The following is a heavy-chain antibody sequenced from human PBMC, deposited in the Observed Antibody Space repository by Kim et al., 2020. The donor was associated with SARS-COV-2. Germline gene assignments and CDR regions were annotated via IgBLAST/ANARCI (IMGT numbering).Heavy chain of an antibody. Sequence: YVDSVKGRFTISRDNAKNSLYLQMNSLRAEDTAVYYCARQSQYSSSSSGYWGQGTLVTVSS. CDR3: ARQSQYSSSSSGY. J-gene: IGHJ4*02. V-gene: IGHV3-7*03. D-gene: IGHD6-6*01.